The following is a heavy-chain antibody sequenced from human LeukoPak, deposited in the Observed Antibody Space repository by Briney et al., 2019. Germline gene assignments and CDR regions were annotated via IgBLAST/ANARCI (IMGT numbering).Heavy chain of an antibody. Sequence: PGGSLRLSCAASGFTFSSYAMTWVRQAPGKGLEWVSAVTGSSGGTYYADSVKGRFTISRDDSKSTLYLQMNSLRVEDTAVYYCAKSGRSTSSWFDPWGQGTLVIVSS. J-gene: IGHJ5*02. CDR3: AKSGRSTSSWFDP. V-gene: IGHV3-23*01. D-gene: IGHD6-6*01. CDR2: VTGSSGGT. CDR1: GFTFSSYA.